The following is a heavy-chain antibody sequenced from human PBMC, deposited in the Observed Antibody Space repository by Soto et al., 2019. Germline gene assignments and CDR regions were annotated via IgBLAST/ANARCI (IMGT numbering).Heavy chain of an antibody. J-gene: IGHJ4*02. CDR2: MKCSDGST. CDR1: GYTFTNYY. V-gene: IGHV1-46*01. D-gene: IGHD2-2*01. CDR3: ARRNIVLVPAAAGSVY. Sequence: GASVKVSCKAAGYTFTNYYIHWVRRAPGQGLEWTGLMKCSDGSTTYAQKFQGRVTITADESTSTAYVELSSLRSEDTAVYYCARRNIVLVPAAAGSVYWGQGTLVTVSS.